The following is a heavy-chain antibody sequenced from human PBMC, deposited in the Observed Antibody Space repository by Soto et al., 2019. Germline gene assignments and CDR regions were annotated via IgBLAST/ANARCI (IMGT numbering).Heavy chain of an antibody. CDR3: ARDLAAGAY. V-gene: IGHV1-46*01. D-gene: IGHD6-13*01. Sequence: QVQLVQSGAEVKKPGASVKVSCKASGYIFTNYYIHWVRQAPGQGLEWMAIINPLPTSGSTNYAQKFQGRVTVTRDTSTSTVYRQLSSRRSDDTAVYYCARDLAAGAYWGQGTLVTVSS. CDR1: GYIFTNYY. J-gene: IGHJ4*02. CDR2: INPLPTSGST.